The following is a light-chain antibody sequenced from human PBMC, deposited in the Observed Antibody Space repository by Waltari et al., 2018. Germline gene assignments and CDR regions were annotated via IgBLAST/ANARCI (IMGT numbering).Light chain of an antibody. J-gene: IGKJ4*01. CDR2: LGS. CDR1: QSLLHSNGYNY. Sequence: DIGMTQSALSLPVSSGEPASISCRSRQSLLHSNGYNYLDWFLQKPGQSPQLLIYLGSNRASGVPDRFSGSGSGTDFTLEISRVEAEDVGLYYCMQSLQVPLTFGGGTKVEIK. V-gene: IGKV2-28*01. CDR3: MQSLQVPLT.